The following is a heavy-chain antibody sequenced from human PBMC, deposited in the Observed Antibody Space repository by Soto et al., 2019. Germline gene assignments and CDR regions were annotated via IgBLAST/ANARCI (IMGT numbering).Heavy chain of an antibody. CDR3: ARAYREGYYGSGSYFRYYYYGMDV. V-gene: IGHV3-30-3*01. CDR2: ISYDGSNK. D-gene: IGHD3-10*01. J-gene: IGHJ6*02. Sequence: QVQLVESGGGVVQPGRSLRLSCAASGFTFSSYAMHWVRQAPGKGLEWVAVISYDGSNKYYADSVKGRFTISRDNSKNTLYLQMNSLRAEDTAVYYCARAYREGYYGSGSYFRYYYYGMDVWGQGTTVTVSS. CDR1: GFTFSSYA.